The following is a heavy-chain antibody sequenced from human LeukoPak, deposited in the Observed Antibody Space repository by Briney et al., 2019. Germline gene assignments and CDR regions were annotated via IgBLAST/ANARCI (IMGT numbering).Heavy chain of an antibody. CDR2: ISSSGSTI. Sequence: GSLLLSCSASGFTFISYEMNWVRRAPGRGLEWVSYISSSGSTIYYSDSVKGRFIISRDNAKNSLYLQMKSLRVEDTAVYYCAREKPELDYWGQGTLVTVSS. CDR1: GFTFISYE. J-gene: IGHJ4*02. CDR3: AREKPELDY. V-gene: IGHV3-48*03.